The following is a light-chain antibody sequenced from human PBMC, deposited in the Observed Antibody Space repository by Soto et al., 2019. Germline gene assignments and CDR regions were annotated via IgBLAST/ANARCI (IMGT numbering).Light chain of an antibody. CDR3: QQYYSTPPT. Sequence: EIVLTQSPGTLSLSPGERATLSCRASQSVSSSFLAWYQQKPGQAPRLLIYGASSRATGIPDRFSGSGSGTDFILTISSLQAEDVAVYYCQQYYSTPPTFGQGTKVEIK. J-gene: IGKJ1*01. CDR1: QSVSSSF. CDR2: GAS. V-gene: IGKV3-20*01.